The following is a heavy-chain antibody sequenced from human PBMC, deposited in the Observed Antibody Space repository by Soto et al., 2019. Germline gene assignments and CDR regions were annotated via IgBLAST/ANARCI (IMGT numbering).Heavy chain of an antibody. CDR3: ARRLLWFGELWAFDY. J-gene: IGHJ4*02. CDR1: GFTFSSYS. V-gene: IGHV3-48*01. D-gene: IGHD3-10*01. Sequence: GGSLRLSCAASGFTFSSYSMNWVRQAPGKGLEWVSYISSSSSTIYYADSVKGRFTISRDNAKNSLYLQMNSLRAEDTAVYYCARRLLWFGELWAFDYWGQGTLVTVS. CDR2: ISSSSSTI.